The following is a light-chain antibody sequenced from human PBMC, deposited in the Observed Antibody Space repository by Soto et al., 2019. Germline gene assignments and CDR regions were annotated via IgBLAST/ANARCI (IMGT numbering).Light chain of an antibody. CDR3: QVWDVSTVHYV. J-gene: IGLJ1*01. V-gene: IGLV3-21*02. CDR2: DDS. CDR1: NIGSKT. Sequence: YELTQPPSMSVAPGQTARITCGVNNIGSKTVHWYQQKAGQAPVLVVYDDSDRPSGIPERFSGSNSGNTATLTISRVEAGDEADYYCQVWDVSTVHYVFGTGTKVTVL.